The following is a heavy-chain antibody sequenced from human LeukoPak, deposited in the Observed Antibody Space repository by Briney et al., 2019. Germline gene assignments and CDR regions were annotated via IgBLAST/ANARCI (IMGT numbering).Heavy chain of an antibody. CDR2: IRHDGTIT. CDR3: AKDSLADIDY. V-gene: IGHV3-30*02. J-gene: IGHJ4*02. D-gene: IGHD3-16*01. CDR1: GFTFSAYG. Sequence: PGGSLSLSCAASGFTFSAYGMYWVRQAPGKGLEFVAFIRHDGTITYYSDSVKGRSTISRDNSKNTMYLKMHRMRDEDTAVYYCAKDSLADIDYWGQGTLVTVSS.